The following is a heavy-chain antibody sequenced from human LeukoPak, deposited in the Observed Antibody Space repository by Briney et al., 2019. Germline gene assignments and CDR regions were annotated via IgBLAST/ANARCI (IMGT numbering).Heavy chain of an antibody. J-gene: IGHJ3*02. CDR3: ARERGGFCSGTSCYKAFDI. CDR2: IKQDGSEK. Sequence: PGGSLRLSCAASGFTFSSYWMTWVRQAPGKGLEGVANIKQDGSEKYYVDSVKGRFTISRDSANNSLYLQLNSLRAEDTAVYYCARERGGFCSGTSCYKAFDIWGQGTMVTVSS. CDR1: GFTFSSYW. D-gene: IGHD2-2*02. V-gene: IGHV3-7*01.